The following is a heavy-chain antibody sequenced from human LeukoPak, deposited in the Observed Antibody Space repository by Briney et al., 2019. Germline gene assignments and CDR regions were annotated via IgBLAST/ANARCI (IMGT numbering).Heavy chain of an antibody. CDR2: IYYSGST. D-gene: IGHD2-21*01. CDR1: GGSISSYY. CDR3: ATLPYCGGDCYSPHFDY. Sequence: SETLSLTCTVSGGSISSYYWSWIRQPPGKGLEWIGYIYYSGSTNYNPSLKSRVTISVDTSKNQFSLKLSSVTAADTAVYYCATLPYCGGDCYSPHFDYWGQGTLVTVSS. V-gene: IGHV4-59*01. J-gene: IGHJ4*02.